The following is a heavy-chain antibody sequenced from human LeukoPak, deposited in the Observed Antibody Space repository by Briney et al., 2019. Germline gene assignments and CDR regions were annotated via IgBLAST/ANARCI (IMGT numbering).Heavy chain of an antibody. D-gene: IGHD2/OR15-2a*01. CDR3: AKDYSFPNFN. Sequence: PGGSLRTSCAASGFMFPNHWMTWVRQAPGKGLEWVANINERGSETYYADYVKGRFTISRDNTKKSLFLQLNSLSVEDMAMYYCAKDYSFPNFNWGQGTLVTVSS. J-gene: IGHJ4*02. V-gene: IGHV3-7*01. CDR2: INERGSET. CDR1: GFMFPNHW.